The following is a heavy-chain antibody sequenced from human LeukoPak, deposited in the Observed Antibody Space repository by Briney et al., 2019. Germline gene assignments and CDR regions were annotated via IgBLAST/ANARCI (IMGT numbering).Heavy chain of an antibody. CDR2: INNDGVST. CDR3: ARKPLSGGYGGTIDY. Sequence: GGSLRLSCSTSGFTLSSYWMHWVRQVPGKGLEWLSRINNDGVSTSYADSVKGRFTISRDNAKNTLYLRMNSLRAEDTAIYYCARKPLSGGYGGTIDYWGQGTLVTVSS. J-gene: IGHJ4*02. CDR1: GFTLSSYW. D-gene: IGHD5-12*01. V-gene: IGHV3-74*01.